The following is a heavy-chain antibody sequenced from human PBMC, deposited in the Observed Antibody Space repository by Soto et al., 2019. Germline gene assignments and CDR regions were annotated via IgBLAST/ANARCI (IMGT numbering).Heavy chain of an antibody. D-gene: IGHD5-12*01. CDR3: ARGRLLKWRGWFDP. V-gene: IGHV4-34*01. J-gene: IGHJ5*02. Sequence: QVQLQPWGAGLLKPSETLSLTCAVYGGSFSGYYWSWIRQHPGKGLEWIGEINHSGSTNYNPSLKSRVTISVDTSKNQFALKLSSVTAADTAVYDCARGRLLKWRGWFDPWGQGTLVTVSS. CDR1: GGSFSGYY. CDR2: INHSGST.